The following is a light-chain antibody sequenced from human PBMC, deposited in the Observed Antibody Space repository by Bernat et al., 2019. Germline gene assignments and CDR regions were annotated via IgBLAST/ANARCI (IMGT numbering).Light chain of an antibody. CDR3: QHNSYSIT. V-gene: IGKV1-5*03. CDR1: QSISGW. J-gene: IGKJ5*01. CDR2: QAS. Sequence: DIQMTQSPSTLSASVGDRVTITCRASQSISGWLAWYRQKPGRAPELLIYQASILESGVSSRFSGSGSGTEFTLTISSLQPDDFATYYCQHNSYSITFGQGTRLEFK.